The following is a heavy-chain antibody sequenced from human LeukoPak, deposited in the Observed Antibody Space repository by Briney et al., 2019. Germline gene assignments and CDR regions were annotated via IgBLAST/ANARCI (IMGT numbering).Heavy chain of an antibody. V-gene: IGHV3-48*01. CDR1: GFTFSDYW. Sequence: PGGSLRLSCAVSGFTFSDYWMTWVRQAPGKGLEWVSYISSSSSTIYYADSVKGRFTISRDNAKNSLYLQMNSLRAEDTAVYYCARDQGGYSYGTAFDIWGQGTMVTVSS. CDR3: ARDQGGYSYGTAFDI. J-gene: IGHJ3*02. CDR2: ISSSSSTI. D-gene: IGHD5-18*01.